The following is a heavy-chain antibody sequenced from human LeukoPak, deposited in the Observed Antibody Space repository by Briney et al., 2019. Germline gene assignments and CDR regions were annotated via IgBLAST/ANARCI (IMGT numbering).Heavy chain of an antibody. Sequence: KASETLSLTCAAYGGTFSGYYWSWIRQPPGKGLEWIGEINHSGSTNYNPSLRSRVSISVDTSKNQFSLKLSSVTAADTAVYYRAICRIAARPVWFDYWGQGTLVTVSS. CDR2: INHSGST. J-gene: IGHJ4*02. CDR3: AICRIAARPVWFDY. V-gene: IGHV4-34*08. CDR1: GGTFSGYY. D-gene: IGHD6-6*01.